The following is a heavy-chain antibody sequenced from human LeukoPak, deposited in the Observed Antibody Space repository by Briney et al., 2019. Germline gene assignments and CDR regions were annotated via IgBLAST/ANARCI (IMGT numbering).Heavy chain of an antibody. D-gene: IGHD3-22*01. CDR3: AKGPYYYDSSGYLDY. CDR1: GFTLDDYA. CDR2: ISWNSGSI. Sequence: GRSLRLSCAASGFTLDDYAMHWVRQAPGKGLEWVSGISWNSGSIGYADSVKGRFTISRDNAKNSLYLQMNSLRAEDTALYYCAKGPYYYDSSGYLDYWGQGTLVTVSS. V-gene: IGHV3-9*01. J-gene: IGHJ4*02.